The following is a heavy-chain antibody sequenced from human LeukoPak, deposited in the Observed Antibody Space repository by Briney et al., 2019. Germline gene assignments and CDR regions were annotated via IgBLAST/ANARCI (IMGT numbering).Heavy chain of an antibody. CDR2: IYYSGST. CDR1: GGSISSYY. D-gene: IGHD3-9*01. CDR3: AREYYDILTGYASGAFDI. Sequence: SETLSLTFTVSGGSISSYYWSWIRQPPGKGLEWIGYIYYSGSTNYNPSLKSRVTISVDTSKNQFSLKLSSVTAADTAVYYCAREYYDILTGYASGAFDIWGQGTMVTVSS. V-gene: IGHV4-59*01. J-gene: IGHJ3*02.